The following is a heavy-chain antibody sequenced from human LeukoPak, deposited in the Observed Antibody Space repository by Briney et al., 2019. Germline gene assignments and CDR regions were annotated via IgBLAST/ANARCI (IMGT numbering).Heavy chain of an antibody. V-gene: IGHV3-7*01. D-gene: IGHD3-3*01. CDR1: EFTFNIYS. J-gene: IGHJ4*02. CDR3: ARVRFLERSQYYFDY. Sequence: GGSLRLSCAASEFTFNIYSMSWVRQAPGKGLEWVANIKQDGSEKYYVDSVEGRFTISRDNAKNSLYLQMNSLRAEDTAVYYCARVRFLERSQYYFDYWGQGTLVTVSS. CDR2: IKQDGSEK.